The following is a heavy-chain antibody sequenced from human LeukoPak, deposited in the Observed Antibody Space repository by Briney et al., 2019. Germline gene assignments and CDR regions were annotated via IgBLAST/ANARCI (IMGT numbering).Heavy chain of an antibody. Sequence: GGSLRLSCSASGFTFSYYGFHWVRQPPGKGLEWVAFIRYSANDRYHADSVKGRFTISRDNSKNTLYLQMNSLRAEDTAVYFCAKDQTPYYWGQGTLVTVSS. CDR3: AKDQTPYY. CDR2: IRYSANDR. J-gene: IGHJ4*02. V-gene: IGHV3-30*02. CDR1: GFTFSYYG.